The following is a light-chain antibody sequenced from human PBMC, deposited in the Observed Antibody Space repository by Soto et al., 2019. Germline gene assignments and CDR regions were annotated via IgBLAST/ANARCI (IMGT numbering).Light chain of an antibody. V-gene: IGKV3-15*01. CDR3: QQYNNWPRT. CDR2: GAS. Sequence: EIVMTQSPATLSVSPGERATLSCRASQSVSNNLAWYQQKPGQAPRLLIYGASTRATGIPARFSGSGSGTEFTLTISSLLSEDFAVYYCQQYNNWPRTFGHGTKVEIK. CDR1: QSVSNN. J-gene: IGKJ1*01.